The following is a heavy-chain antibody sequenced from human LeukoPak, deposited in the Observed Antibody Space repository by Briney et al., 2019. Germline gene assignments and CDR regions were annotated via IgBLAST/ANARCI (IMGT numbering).Heavy chain of an antibody. CDR3: AREYSTGFDP. CDR2: INSDGSST. J-gene: IGHJ5*02. Sequence: GGSLRLSCAASGFTFSRYWMHWVRQGPGKGLVWVSRINSDGSSTSYADSVKGRFTISKDNAKNTLYLQMNSLRAEDTAVYYCAREYSTGFDPWGQGTLVTVSS. V-gene: IGHV3-74*01. CDR1: GFTFSRYW. D-gene: IGHD2-15*01.